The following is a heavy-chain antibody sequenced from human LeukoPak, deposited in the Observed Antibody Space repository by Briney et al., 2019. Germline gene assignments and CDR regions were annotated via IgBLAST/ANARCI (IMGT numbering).Heavy chain of an antibody. CDR2: ISYDGSNK. D-gene: IGHD2-21*01. V-gene: IGHV3-30*03. J-gene: IGHJ5*02. CDR3: ARDFLAYCGGDCYFA. CDR1: GFTFSSYS. Sequence: SGGSLRLSCAASGFTFSSYSMNWVRQAPGKGLGWVAVISYDGSNKYYADSVKGRFTISRDNSKNTLYLQMNSLRAEDTAVYYCARDFLAYCGGDCYFAWGQGTLVTVSS.